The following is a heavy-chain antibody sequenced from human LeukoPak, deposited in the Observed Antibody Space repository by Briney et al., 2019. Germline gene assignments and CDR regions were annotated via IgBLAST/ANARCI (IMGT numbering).Heavy chain of an antibody. CDR1: GYTFTGYY. J-gene: IGHJ5*02. D-gene: IGHD4-17*01. CDR3: ARDHGDYVQYNWFDP. Sequence: ASVKVSCKASGYTFTGYYIHWVRQATGQGLEWLGWINPNSGGTKYAQKFQGRVTMTRDTSIRTAYMELSGLRSDDTAVYYCARDHGDYVQYNWFDPWGQGTLVTVSS. V-gene: IGHV1-2*02. CDR2: INPNSGGT.